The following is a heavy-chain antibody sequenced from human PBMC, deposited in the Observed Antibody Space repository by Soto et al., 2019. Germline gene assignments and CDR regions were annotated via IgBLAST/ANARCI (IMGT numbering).Heavy chain of an antibody. CDR1: GGTFSSYA. CDR3: AREYCGGDCYYYYYYYMDV. Sequence: GASVKVSCKASGGTFSSYAISWVRQAPGQGLEWMGGIIPIFGTANYAQKFQGRVTITADESTSTAYMELSSLRSEDTAVYYCAREYCGGDCYYYYYYYMDVWGKGTTVTVSS. J-gene: IGHJ6*03. D-gene: IGHD2-21*01. CDR2: IIPIFGTA. V-gene: IGHV1-69*13.